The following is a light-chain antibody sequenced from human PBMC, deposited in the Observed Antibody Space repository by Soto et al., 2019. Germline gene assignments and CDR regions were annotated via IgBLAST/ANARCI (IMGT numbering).Light chain of an antibody. CDR1: TGPVTSGHY. V-gene: IGLV7-46*01. J-gene: IGLJ1*01. CDR2: DTD. CDR3: LLSYHGGPYV. Sequence: QAVVTQEPSVTVSPGGTVTFTCDSSTGPVTSGHYPYWFQQKPGQAPTTLIFDTDKRHSWTPARFSGALLGGKAALTLSGAQPDDEAEYYCLLSYHGGPYVFGTGTKVTVL.